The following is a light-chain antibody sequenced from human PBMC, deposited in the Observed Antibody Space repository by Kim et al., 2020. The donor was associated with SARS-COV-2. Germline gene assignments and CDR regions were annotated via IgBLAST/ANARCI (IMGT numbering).Light chain of an antibody. Sequence: DIGLTQSPGTLSLSPGERATLSCRASQTVSTNYLAWYQQNRGQAPRLLIYGASTRATGIPDGFSGSGSGTDFTLTISRVEPEDSAVYYCQQYDGSPPWAFGQGTKVEIK. CDR2: GAS. CDR1: QTVSTNY. V-gene: IGKV3-20*01. J-gene: IGKJ1*01. CDR3: QQYDGSPPWA.